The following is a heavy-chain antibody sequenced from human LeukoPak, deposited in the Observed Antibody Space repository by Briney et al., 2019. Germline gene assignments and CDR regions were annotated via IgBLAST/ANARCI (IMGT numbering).Heavy chain of an antibody. V-gene: IGHV3-11*01. CDR3: ARRLDFGDYGNGFDY. CDR2: INSGGGPI. CDR1: GFTFSDYY. D-gene: IGHD4-17*01. J-gene: IGHJ4*02. Sequence: GGSLRLSCATSGFTFSDYYMTWIRQAPGRGLEWVAHINSGGGPIHYAVSVRGRFTISRDNAKNSLYLQMNSLRAEDTAVYYCARRLDFGDYGNGFDYWGQGSQVTVSS.